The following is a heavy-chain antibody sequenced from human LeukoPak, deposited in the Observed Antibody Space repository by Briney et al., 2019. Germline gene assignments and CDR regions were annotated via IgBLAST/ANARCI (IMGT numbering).Heavy chain of an antibody. CDR3: ARQRGYCSSGVCRGWFDP. J-gene: IGHJ5*02. D-gene: IGHD2-8*01. V-gene: IGHV3-21*01. Sequence: GGSLRLSCAASGFTFRNYNMNWVRQAPGKGLEWVSSISESSSFIQYADSLKGRSAISRDNAKNSLYLQMNSLRAEDTAVYYCARQRGYCSSGVCRGWFDPWGQGTLVTVSS. CDR1: GFTFRNYN. CDR2: ISESSSFI.